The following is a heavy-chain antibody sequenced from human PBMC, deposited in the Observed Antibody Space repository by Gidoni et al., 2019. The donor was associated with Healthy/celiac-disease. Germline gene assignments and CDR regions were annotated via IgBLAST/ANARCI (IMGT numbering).Heavy chain of an antibody. Sequence: EVQLLESGGGLVQPGGSLRLSCAASGFTFSSYAMSWVRQAPGKGLEWVSAISGSGGSTYYADSVKGRFTISRDNSKNTLYLQMNSLRAEDTAVYYCAKDLKPSIVVVPALWYNWFDPWGQGTLVTVSS. CDR2: ISGSGGST. D-gene: IGHD2-2*01. CDR1: GFTFSSYA. V-gene: IGHV3-23*01. CDR3: AKDLKPSIVVVPALWYNWFDP. J-gene: IGHJ5*02.